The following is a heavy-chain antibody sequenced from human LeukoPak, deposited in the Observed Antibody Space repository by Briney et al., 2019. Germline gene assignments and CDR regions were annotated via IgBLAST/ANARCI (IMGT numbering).Heavy chain of an antibody. Sequence: PSETLSLTCAVYGGSFSGYYWSWIRQPPGKGLEWIGEINHSGSTNYNPSLKSRVTISVDTSKNQFSLKLSSVTAADTAVYYCARDLRYCSSTSCYDNWYFDLWGRGTLVTVSS. CDR1: GGSFSGYY. V-gene: IGHV4-34*01. D-gene: IGHD2-2*01. CDR3: ARDLRYCSSTSCYDNWYFDL. CDR2: INHSGST. J-gene: IGHJ2*01.